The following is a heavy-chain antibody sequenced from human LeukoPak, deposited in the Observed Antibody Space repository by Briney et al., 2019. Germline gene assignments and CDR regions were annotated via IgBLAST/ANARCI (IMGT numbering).Heavy chain of an antibody. J-gene: IGHJ3*02. CDR3: ARVLHYYGSGSYQDDAFDI. CDR1: GGSISSYP. Sequence: SETLSLTCTVSGGSISSYPWSWIRQPPGKGLEWVGYIYYSGSTNYNPSLKSRVTISVDTSKNQVSLKLSSVTAADTAVYYCARVLHYYGSGSYQDDAFDIWGQGTMVTVSS. CDR2: IYYSGST. D-gene: IGHD3-10*01. V-gene: IGHV4-59*12.